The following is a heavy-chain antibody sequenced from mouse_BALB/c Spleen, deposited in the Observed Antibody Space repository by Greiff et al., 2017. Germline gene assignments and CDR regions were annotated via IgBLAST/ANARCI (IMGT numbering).Heavy chain of an antibody. CDR3: ARWEGLWGNAMDY. CDR1: GYTFTSYW. Sequence: QVQLQQPGAELVKPGASVKLSCKASGYTFTSYWMHWVKQRPGQGLEWIGEINPSNGRTNYNEKFKSKATLTVDKSSSTAYMQLSSLTSEDSAVYYCARWEGLWGNAMDYWGQGTSVTVSS. J-gene: IGHJ4*01. V-gene: IGHV1S81*02. CDR2: INPSNGRT. D-gene: IGHD1-1*02.